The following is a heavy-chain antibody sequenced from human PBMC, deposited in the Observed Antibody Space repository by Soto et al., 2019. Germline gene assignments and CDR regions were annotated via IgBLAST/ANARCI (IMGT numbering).Heavy chain of an antibody. CDR1: GYTFTSFG. V-gene: IGHV1-18*01. J-gene: IGHJ5*02. D-gene: IGHD2-15*01. CDR2: SSPYNGNT. Sequence: QVQLVQSGAEVKKPGASVKVSCKASGYTFTSFGITWVRQALGQGLEWLGWSSPYNGNTHYVQKFQGRVTLTTVTSTSTAYMGLMSLRSEGTGVCYWARGGLVYCSGGRCHRHGFDPRGQGTLVTVSS. CDR3: ARGGLVYCSGGRCHRHGFDP.